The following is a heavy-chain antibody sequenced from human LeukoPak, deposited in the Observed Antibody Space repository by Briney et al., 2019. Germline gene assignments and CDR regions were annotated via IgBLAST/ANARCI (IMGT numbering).Heavy chain of an antibody. J-gene: IGHJ4*02. CDR2: INHSGST. CDR1: GGSFSGYY. Sequence: RSSETLSLTCAVYGGSFSGYYWTWIRQPPGKGLEWIGEINHSGSTNYNPSLKSRVTISVDTSKNQFSLKLSSVTAADTAVYYCAREGTESYYYDSSGYPPDYWGQGTLVTVSS. CDR3: AREGTESYYYDSSGYPPDY. D-gene: IGHD3-22*01. V-gene: IGHV4-34*01.